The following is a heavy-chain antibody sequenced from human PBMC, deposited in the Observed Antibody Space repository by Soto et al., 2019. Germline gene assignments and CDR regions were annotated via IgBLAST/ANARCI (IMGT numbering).Heavy chain of an antibody. J-gene: IGHJ5*02. CDR3: ARVLTGRWLDP. CDR2: ITPMFGAP. Sequence: QVQLVQSGAEVKKPGSSVKVSCTASGGPFSSYAINWVRQAPGQGLEWMGVITPMFGAPHYAQNFKGRITITAHKSTNTASMERSSLTSGDTAVYCCARVLTGRWLDPWGQGKLVTVSS. CDR1: GGPFSSYA. V-gene: IGHV1-69*06.